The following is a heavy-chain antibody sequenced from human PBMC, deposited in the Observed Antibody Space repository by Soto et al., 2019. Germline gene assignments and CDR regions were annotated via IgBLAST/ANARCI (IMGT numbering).Heavy chain of an antibody. J-gene: IGHJ4*02. Sequence: WGSLGVACSCSGFTFSHQSLYWVRQAPGKGLRYVSTISGNGGNTHYAAPVRGRFTISRDNSKNTVFLQMSGLGVADSAVYYCVKVSGYCTGGSCFSYFDYWGQGAMVTVSS. D-gene: IGHD2-15*01. V-gene: IGHV3-64D*06. CDR2: ISGNGGNT. CDR1: GFTFSHQS. CDR3: VKVSGYCTGGSCFSYFDY.